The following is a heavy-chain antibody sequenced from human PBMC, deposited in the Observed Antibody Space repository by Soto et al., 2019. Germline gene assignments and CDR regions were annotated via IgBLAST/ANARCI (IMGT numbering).Heavy chain of an antibody. J-gene: IGHJ4*02. CDR1: GFTFSKYD. CDR3: ANRNYYAKSGYTYPYFDC. Sequence: EVQLLESGGGLVQPGGPLRLSCAASGFTFSKYDMTWVRQAPGKGLDWVSTISGSGASTYYADSVKGRFTISRDNSKNTVYLQMNSLRVEDTAVDYCANRNYYAKSGYTYPYFDCWGQGSLVTVSS. CDR2: ISGSGAST. V-gene: IGHV3-23*01. D-gene: IGHD3-22*01.